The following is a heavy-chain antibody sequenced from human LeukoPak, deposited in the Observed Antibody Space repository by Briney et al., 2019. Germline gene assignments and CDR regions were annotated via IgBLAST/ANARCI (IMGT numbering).Heavy chain of an antibody. J-gene: IGHJ4*02. CDR2: MYSGGTT. D-gene: IGHD6-19*01. Sequence: SETLSLTCTVSDGSINGYYWSWIRQPPGKGLDWIGYMYSGGTTNYSPSLKSRVTISEDTSKNQFSLKLSSVTAADTAVYYCARGAIAVAQRSFFDYWGQGTLVTVSS. V-gene: IGHV4-59*08. CDR3: ARGAIAVAQRSFFDY. CDR1: DGSINGYY.